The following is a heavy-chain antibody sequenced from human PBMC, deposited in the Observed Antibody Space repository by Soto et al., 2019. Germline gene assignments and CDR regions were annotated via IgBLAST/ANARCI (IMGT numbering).Heavy chain of an antibody. J-gene: IGHJ4*02. D-gene: IGHD6-19*01. Sequence: PGGSLRLSCAASGFTFSSYAMSWVRQAPGKGLEWVSAISGSGGSTYYADSVKGRFTISRDNSKNTLYLQMNSLRAEDTAVYYCAKGPRFSIAVAYFDYWGQGTLVTVSS. CDR2: ISGSGGST. V-gene: IGHV3-23*01. CDR1: GFTFSSYA. CDR3: AKGPRFSIAVAYFDY.